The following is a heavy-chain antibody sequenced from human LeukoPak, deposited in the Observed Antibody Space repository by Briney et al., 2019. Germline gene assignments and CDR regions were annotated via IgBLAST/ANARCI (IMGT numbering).Heavy chain of an antibody. CDR2: MNPNSGNT. D-gene: IGHD2-2*01. Sequence: GASVKVFCKASGYTFTSYDINWVRQATGQGLEWMGWMNPNSGNTGYAQKFQGRVTMTRNTSISTAYMELSSQRSEDTAVYYCARSGDSCSSTSCYSDLWGRGTLVTVSS. CDR3: ARSGDSCSSTSCYSDL. V-gene: IGHV1-8*01. J-gene: IGHJ2*01. CDR1: GYTFTSYD.